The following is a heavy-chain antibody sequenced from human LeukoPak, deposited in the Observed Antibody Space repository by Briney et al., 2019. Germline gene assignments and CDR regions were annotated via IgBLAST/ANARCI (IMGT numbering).Heavy chain of an antibody. CDR2: VNPNSGGT. J-gene: IGHJ4*02. Sequence: ASVKVSSKASGYTFTSYYMHWVRQAPGQGLEWMGWVNPNSGGTNYAQKFQGWVTMTRDTSISTAYMELSRLRSDDTAVYYCARNYYGSGSYRDFDYWGQGTLVTVSS. CDR1: GYTFTSYY. D-gene: IGHD3-10*01. V-gene: IGHV1-2*04. CDR3: ARNYYGSGSYRDFDY.